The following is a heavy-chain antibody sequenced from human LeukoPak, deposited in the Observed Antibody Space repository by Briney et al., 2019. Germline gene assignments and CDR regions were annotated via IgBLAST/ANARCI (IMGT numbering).Heavy chain of an antibody. Sequence: GGSLRLSCVASGFPFSNYWMTWVRQAPGKGLEWVANIKQDGSKKSYVDSVKGRFTISRDNAKNSLYLQMNSLRAEDTAIYYCTRVGYIDEGIDYWGQGTLVTVSS. CDR2: IKQDGSKK. CDR1: GFPFSNYW. J-gene: IGHJ4*02. CDR3: TRVGYIDEGIDY. D-gene: IGHD5-24*01. V-gene: IGHV3-7*04.